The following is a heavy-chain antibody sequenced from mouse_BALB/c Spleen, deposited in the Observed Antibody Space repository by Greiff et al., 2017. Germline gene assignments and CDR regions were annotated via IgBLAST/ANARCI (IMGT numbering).Heavy chain of an antibody. V-gene: IGHV1-5*01. J-gene: IGHJ3*01. CDR3: TSQDAYYGSAWFAY. Sequence: EVQLQESGTVLARPGASVKMSCKASGYTFTSYWMHWVNQRPGQGLEWIGAIYPGNSDTSYNQKFKGKAKLTAVTSTSTAYMELSSLTNEDSAVYYCTSQDAYYGSAWFAYWGQGTLVTVSA. CDR1: GYTFTSYW. CDR2: IYPGNSDT. D-gene: IGHD2-10*01.